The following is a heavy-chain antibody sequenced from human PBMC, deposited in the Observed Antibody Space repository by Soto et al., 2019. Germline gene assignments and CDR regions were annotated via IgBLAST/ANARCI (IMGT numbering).Heavy chain of an antibody. CDR1: GFTISSSY. CDR2: IYSGGHT. D-gene: IGHD3-22*01. Sequence: EVQLVESGGGLIQPGESLRLSCAASGFTISSSYMSWVRQAPGKGLEWVSVIYSGGHTYYADSVKGRFTISRDNSKNTVYLQMNSLTADDTAVYYCERDSHSSGYVGGQGTLVTVSS. J-gene: IGHJ4*02. V-gene: IGHV3-53*01. CDR3: ERDSHSSGYV.